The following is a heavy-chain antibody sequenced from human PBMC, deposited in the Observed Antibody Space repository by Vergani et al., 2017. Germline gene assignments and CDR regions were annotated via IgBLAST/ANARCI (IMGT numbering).Heavy chain of an antibody. CDR3: ARAGMISLTGYYMGGWFDP. CDR1: GGIFSSYA. V-gene: IGHV1-69*13. Sequence: QVQLVQSGAEVKKPGSSVKVSCKASGGIFSSYAISWVRQAPGQGLEWMGRIIPIFGTANYAQKFQGRVTITADESTSTAYMELSSLRSEDTAVYYCARAGMISLTGYYMGGWFDPWGQGTLVTVSS. J-gene: IGHJ5*02. CDR2: IIPIFGTA. D-gene: IGHD3-9*01.